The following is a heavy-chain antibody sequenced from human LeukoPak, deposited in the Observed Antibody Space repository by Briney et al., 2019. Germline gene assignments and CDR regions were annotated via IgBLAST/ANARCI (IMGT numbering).Heavy chain of an antibody. V-gene: IGHV3-23*01. J-gene: IGHJ4*02. Sequence: PGGSLRLSCAASGFTFSSYAMSWVRQAPGKGLEWISAISFSGTNTYYADSVKGRFTISRDNSKNTLYLQMNSLRAEDTAVYYCARGGMDGDYIDYWGQGTLVTVSS. CDR3: ARGGMDGDYIDY. CDR2: ISFSGTNT. D-gene: IGHD3-16*01. CDR1: GFTFSSYA.